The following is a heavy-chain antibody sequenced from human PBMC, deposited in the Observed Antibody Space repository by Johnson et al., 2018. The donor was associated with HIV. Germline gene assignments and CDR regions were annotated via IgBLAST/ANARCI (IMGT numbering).Heavy chain of an antibody. Sequence: QVHLVESGGGVVQPGRSLRLSCAASGFTFSRYAMHWVRQAPGTVLEWVAVISSDGSNKYYAASVKGRFTISRDNSKNTLYLQMNSLRAEDTAVYYCASSMTTVTVAFDIWGQGTMVTVSS. D-gene: IGHD4-17*01. CDR1: GFTFSRYA. CDR3: ASSMTTVTVAFDI. V-gene: IGHV3-30-3*01. CDR2: ISSDGSNK. J-gene: IGHJ3*02.